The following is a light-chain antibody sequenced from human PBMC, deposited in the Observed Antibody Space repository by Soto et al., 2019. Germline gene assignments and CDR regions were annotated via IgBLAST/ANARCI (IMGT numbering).Light chain of an antibody. CDR1: QSVSSY. Sequence: EIVLTQSPATLSLSPGERATLSCRASQSVSSYLAWYQQKPGQPPRLLIYDASNRAAGIPARFSGSGSGTEFSLPISSLVQEDDAVYYCQQRSNWPPYTFGQGTKLEIK. CDR2: DAS. J-gene: IGKJ2*01. CDR3: QQRSNWPPYT. V-gene: IGKV3-11*01.